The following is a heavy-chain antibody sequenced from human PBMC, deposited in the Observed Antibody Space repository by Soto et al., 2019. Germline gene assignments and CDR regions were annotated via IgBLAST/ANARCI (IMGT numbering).Heavy chain of an antibody. V-gene: IGHV4-30-4*01. J-gene: IGHJ4*02. D-gene: IGHD3-10*01. CDR2: IYYSGST. Sequence: QVQLQESGPGLVKPSQTLSLTCTVSGGSISSGDYYWTWIRQPPGKGLEWIGNIYYSGSTYHNPSLSSRLSLSVDTSKNQFSLKLSSVTAADTAVYYCARDGLYGGDRWGQGTLVTVSS. CDR1: GGSISSGDYY. CDR3: ARDGLYGGDR.